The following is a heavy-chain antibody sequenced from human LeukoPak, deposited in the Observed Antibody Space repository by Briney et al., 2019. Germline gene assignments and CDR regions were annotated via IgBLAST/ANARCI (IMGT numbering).Heavy chain of an antibody. V-gene: IGHV3-7*03. D-gene: IGHD6-13*01. Sequence: PSGTLSLTCTVSGASVANTDWWTWVRQAPGKGLERVADINGDGSHSYCVDSVKGRFTLSRDNAKNSLFLQMNSLRAEDTAVYYCVKNSGWYCLDYWGQGTLVTVSS. J-gene: IGHJ4*02. CDR3: VKNSGWYCLDY. CDR2: INGDGSHS. CDR1: GASVANTDW.